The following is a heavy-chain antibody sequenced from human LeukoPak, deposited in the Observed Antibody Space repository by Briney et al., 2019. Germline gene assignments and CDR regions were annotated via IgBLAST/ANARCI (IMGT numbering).Heavy chain of an antibody. V-gene: IGHV3-30*01. J-gene: IGHJ5*02. CDR3: ARSPVATAVNYWFDP. D-gene: IGHD2-21*01. CDR1: GSTFSSYA. CDR2: VSYDGTQK. Sequence: GRSLRLSCAASGSTFSSYAMHWVRQAPGKGLEWVAVVSYDGTQKKYADSVKGRFTISRDNSKNTLYLQMDSLRVEDMAVYYCARSPVATAVNYWFDPWGQGTLVTVSS.